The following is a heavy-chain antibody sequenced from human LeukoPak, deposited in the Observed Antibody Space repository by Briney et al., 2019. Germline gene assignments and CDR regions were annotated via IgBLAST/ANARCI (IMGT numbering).Heavy chain of an antibody. J-gene: IGHJ6*03. Sequence: SETLSLTCTVSGYSIRSGYYWGWIRQPPGKGLEWIGSIYHSGSTYYNPSLKSRVTISVDTSKNQFSLKLSSVTAADTAVYYCARVLGGSYYDYYYMDVWGKGTTVTVSS. V-gene: IGHV4-38-2*02. CDR2: IYHSGST. D-gene: IGHD1-26*01. CDR1: GYSIRSGYY. CDR3: ARVLGGSYYDYYYMDV.